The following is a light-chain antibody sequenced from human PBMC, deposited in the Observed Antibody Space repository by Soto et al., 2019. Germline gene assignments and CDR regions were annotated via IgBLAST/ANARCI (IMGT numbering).Light chain of an antibody. CDR3: HQLNSYLRT. CDR2: AAS. Sequence: VRMTQSPPTLSAYGGGVVIGTSGASQSLGRELAWYQQKPGKAPKLLIYAASPLQSGVPSRFTGSGSGTDFTLTITSLQPEDFATDYGHQLNSYLRTFGGGTKVDIK. CDR1: QSLGRE. V-gene: IGKV1-5*01. J-gene: IGKJ4*01.